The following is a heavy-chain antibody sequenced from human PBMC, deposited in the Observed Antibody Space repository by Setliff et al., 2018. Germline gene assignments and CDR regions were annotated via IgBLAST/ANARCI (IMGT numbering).Heavy chain of an antibody. V-gene: IGHV1-69*05. J-gene: IGHJ6*03. CDR1: GGTFSSYG. Sequence: SVKVSCKASGGTFSSYGISWVRQAPGQGLEWMGGTIPIFGTTDYAQKFRGRVTIITCESTSTAFMQLSSLRSEDTAVYYCVREGVDSRSSTDYRYYMDVWGKGTTVTVSS. D-gene: IGHD3-22*01. CDR3: VREGVDSRSSTDYRYYMDV. CDR2: TIPIFGTT.